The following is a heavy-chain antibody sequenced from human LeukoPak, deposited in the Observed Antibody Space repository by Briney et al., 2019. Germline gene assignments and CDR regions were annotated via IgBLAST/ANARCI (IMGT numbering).Heavy chain of an antibody. CDR3: ATDQRYAFDY. D-gene: IGHD3-9*01. J-gene: IGHJ4*02. Sequence: GGSLRLSCATSGFSFTDYPMNWVRQAPGKGLEWISNIRTTAEGAKYAYYADSAMGRVTISSDDGKNTLYLHMKSLRDDDTAVYYCATDQRYAFDYWGQGILVTVSS. V-gene: IGHV3-48*02. CDR1: GFSFTDYP. CDR2: IRTTAEGAKYA.